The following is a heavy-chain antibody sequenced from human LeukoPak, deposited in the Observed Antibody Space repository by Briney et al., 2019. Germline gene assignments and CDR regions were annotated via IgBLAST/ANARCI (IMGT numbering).Heavy chain of an antibody. CDR2: IRQDGGAK. CDR3: ARVDSSSSPLRYYYYMDV. D-gene: IGHD6-6*01. Sequence: GGSLRLSCTASGFIFNDFWMSWVRQAPGEGLEWVANIRQDGGAKNYVDSVKGRFTISRDNAKNSLYLQMNSLRAEDTAVYYCARVDSSSSPLRYYYYMDVWGKGTTVTVSS. CDR1: GFIFNDFW. J-gene: IGHJ6*03. V-gene: IGHV3-7*01.